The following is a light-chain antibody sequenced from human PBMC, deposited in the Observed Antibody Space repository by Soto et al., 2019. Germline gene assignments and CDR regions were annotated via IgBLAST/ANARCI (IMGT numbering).Light chain of an antibody. CDR3: AAWDDSLNGVV. CDR2: INN. Sequence: QSVLTQPPSASGTPGQRVTISCSGSSSNIGSNTVNWYQQLPGPAPKLLIYINNQRPSGVPDRLSGSKSGTSASLAISGLQSEDEADYYCAAWDDSLNGVVFGGGTKLTVL. V-gene: IGLV1-44*01. CDR1: SSNIGSNT. J-gene: IGLJ2*01.